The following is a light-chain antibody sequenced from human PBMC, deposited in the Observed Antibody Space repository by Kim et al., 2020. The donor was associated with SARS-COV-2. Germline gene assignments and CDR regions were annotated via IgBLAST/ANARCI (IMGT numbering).Light chain of an antibody. V-gene: IGLV3-21*03. CDR2: YVR. J-gene: IGLJ2*01. CDR1: NIASKT. Sequence: PGKTARITCGGNNIASKTVHWYQQRPGHLPVLVVYYVRDRPSGIPERFSGSNSGNTATLTISRVEAGDEADYYCQVWDSTNDHPVFGGGTQLTVL. CDR3: QVWDSTNDHPV.